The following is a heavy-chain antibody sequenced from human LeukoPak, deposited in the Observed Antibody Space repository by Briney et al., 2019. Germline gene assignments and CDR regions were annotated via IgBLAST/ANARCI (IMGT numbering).Heavy chain of an antibody. Sequence: SETLSLTCTVSGGSISSGSYYWSWIRQPAGKGLEWIGRIYTSGSTNYNPSLKSRVTISVDTSKNQFSLKLSSVTAADTAVYYCARGEYYYDSSGYYRDAFVIWGQGTMVTVSS. D-gene: IGHD3-22*01. CDR1: GGSISSGSYY. CDR2: IYTSGST. CDR3: ARGEYYYDSSGYYRDAFVI. V-gene: IGHV4-61*02. J-gene: IGHJ3*02.